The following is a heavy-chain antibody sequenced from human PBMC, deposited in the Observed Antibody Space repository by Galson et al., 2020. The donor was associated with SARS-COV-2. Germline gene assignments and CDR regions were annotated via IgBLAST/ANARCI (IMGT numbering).Heavy chain of an antibody. CDR1: GGSISSYY. CDR3: ARDSLSYCGGDCYYYYGMDV. V-gene: IGHV4-59*01. J-gene: IGHJ6*02. CDR2: IYYSGST. D-gene: IGHD2-21*02. Sequence: ASETLSLTCTVSGGSISSYYWSWIRQPPGKGLEWIGYIYYSGSTNYNPSLKSRVTISVDTSKNQFSLKLSSVTAADTAVYYCARDSLSYCGGDCYYYYGMDVWGQGTTVTVSS.